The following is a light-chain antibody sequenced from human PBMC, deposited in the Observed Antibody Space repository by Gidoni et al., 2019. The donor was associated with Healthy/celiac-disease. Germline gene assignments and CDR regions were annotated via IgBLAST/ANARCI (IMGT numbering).Light chain of an antibody. CDR2: YDD. V-gene: IGLV1-36*01. CDR1: SSNIGNNA. CDR3: AAWDDSLNGPV. J-gene: IGLJ3*02. Sequence: QSVLTQPPSVSEAPRQRVTISCSGSSSNIGNNAVHWYQQLPGKATKLLIYYDDLRPSGVSDRFSGSKSGTSASLAISGLQSEDEADYYCAAWDDSLNGPVFGGGTKLTVL.